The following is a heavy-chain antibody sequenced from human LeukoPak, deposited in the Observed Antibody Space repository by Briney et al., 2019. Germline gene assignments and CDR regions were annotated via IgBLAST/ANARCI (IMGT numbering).Heavy chain of an antibody. J-gene: IGHJ4*02. CDR2: ISYDGSNK. CDR1: GFSFSSYG. CDR3: AKDPGDTVATPEGYFDY. D-gene: IGHD5-12*01. V-gene: IGHV3-30*18. Sequence: GGSLRLSCAASGFSFSSYGMSWVRQAPGKGLEWVAVISYDGSNKYYADSVKGRFTISRDNSKNTLYLQMNSLRTEDTAVYYCAKDPGDTVATPEGYFDYWGQGTLVTVSS.